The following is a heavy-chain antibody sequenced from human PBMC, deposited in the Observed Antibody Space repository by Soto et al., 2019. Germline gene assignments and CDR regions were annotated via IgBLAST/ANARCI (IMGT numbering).Heavy chain of an antibody. CDR3: ARSVFP. J-gene: IGHJ5*02. V-gene: IGHV4-59*06. Sequence: SQPHSLTCTGSVGYISSYYWSWIRQPPGKGLEWIGYIYYSGITYYNPSLKSRVTMSVDTSKNQFSLKLSSVTAADTAVYYCARSVFPWGQGTLVTVSS. CDR2: IYYSGIT. CDR1: VGYISSYY.